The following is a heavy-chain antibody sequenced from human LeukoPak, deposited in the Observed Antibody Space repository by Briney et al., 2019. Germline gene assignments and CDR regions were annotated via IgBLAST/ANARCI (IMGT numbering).Heavy chain of an antibody. Sequence: SGGSLRLSCAASGFTFSSYAMSWVRQAPGKGLEWVSDISGSGRTTNYADSVKGRFAISRDNAKNSLYLQMNSLRAEDTAVYYCARDSSITGTSYAFDIWGQGTMVTVSS. D-gene: IGHD1-20*01. J-gene: IGHJ3*02. CDR1: GFTFSSYA. CDR2: ISGSGRTT. V-gene: IGHV3-23*01. CDR3: ARDSSITGTSYAFDI.